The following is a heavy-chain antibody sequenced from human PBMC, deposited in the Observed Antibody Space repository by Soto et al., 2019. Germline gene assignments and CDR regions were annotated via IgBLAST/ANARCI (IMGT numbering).Heavy chain of an antibody. V-gene: IGHV4-31*03. CDR1: GGSISSGGYY. CDR3: ARTVPAAILRG. CDR2: IYYSGST. Sequence: SETLSLTCTVSGGSISSGGYYWSWIRQHPGKGLEWIGYIYYSGSTYYNPSLKSRVTISVDTSKNQFSLKLSSVTAADTAVYYCARTVPAAILRGWGQGTLVTVSS. J-gene: IGHJ4*02. D-gene: IGHD2-2*01.